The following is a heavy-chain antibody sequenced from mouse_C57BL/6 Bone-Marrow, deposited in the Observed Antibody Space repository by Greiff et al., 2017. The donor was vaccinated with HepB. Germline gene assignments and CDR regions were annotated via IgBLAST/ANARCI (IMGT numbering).Heavy chain of an antibody. CDR1: GFTFSSYA. CDR3: ARDLLLRHYYAMDY. CDR2: ISDGGSYT. V-gene: IGHV5-4*01. J-gene: IGHJ4*01. D-gene: IGHD1-1*01. Sequence: EVQLVESGGGLVKPGGSLKLSCAASGFTFSSYAMSWVRQTPEKRLEWVATISDGGSYTYYPDNVKGRFTISRDNAKNNLYLQMSHLKSEDTAMYYCARDLLLRHYYAMDYWGQGTSVTVSS.